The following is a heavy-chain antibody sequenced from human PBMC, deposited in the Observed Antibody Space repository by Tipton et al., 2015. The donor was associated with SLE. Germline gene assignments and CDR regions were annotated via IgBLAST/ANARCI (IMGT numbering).Heavy chain of an antibody. CDR3: TANYYDSGTLFDY. CDR1: GFRFGAYA. D-gene: IGHD3-10*01. Sequence: SLRLSCKGSGFRFGAYALSWVRQAPGKGLEWIGFIRSKAYGGTTDFAASVKGRFSISRDDSKSIAYLQMSSLRSEDTAVYYCTANYYDSGTLFDYWGQGTLVAVSS. V-gene: IGHV3-49*04. J-gene: IGHJ4*02. CDR2: IRSKAYGGTT.